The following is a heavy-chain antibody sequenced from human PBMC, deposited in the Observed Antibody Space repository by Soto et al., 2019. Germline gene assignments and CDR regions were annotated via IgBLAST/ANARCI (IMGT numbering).Heavy chain of an antibody. J-gene: IGHJ6*02. V-gene: IGHV1-69*01. CDR2: IIHIFGAA. CDR3: ARDGDVSSSSWFHYYYYGMDV. Sequence: QVQLVQSGAEVKKPGSSVKVSCKASGGTFSNYALNWVRQAPGQGLAWMGGIIHIFGAANYAQKFQGRLTITADESTSTAYMELSSLRSEDTAVYYCARDGDVSSSSWFHYYYYGMDVWGQGTTVTVSS. D-gene: IGHD6-13*01. CDR1: GGTFSNYA.